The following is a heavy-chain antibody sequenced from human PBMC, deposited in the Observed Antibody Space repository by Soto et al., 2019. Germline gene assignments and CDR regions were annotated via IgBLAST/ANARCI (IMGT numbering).Heavy chain of an antibody. J-gene: IGHJ4*02. D-gene: IGHD3-22*01. CDR1: GFAFSSYA. V-gene: IGHV3-23*01. CDR3: AKDRVTMIVVALDY. CDR2: ISGSGGST. Sequence: HPGGSLRLSCAASGFAFSSYAMSWVRQAPGKGLEWVSGISGSGGSTYYADSVKGRFTISRDNSKNTLYLQMNSLRAEDTAVYYCAKDRVTMIVVALDYWGQGTLVTVSS.